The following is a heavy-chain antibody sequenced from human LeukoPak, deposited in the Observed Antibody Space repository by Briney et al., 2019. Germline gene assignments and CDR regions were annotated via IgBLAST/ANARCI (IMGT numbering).Heavy chain of an antibody. CDR3: ARDPGVVPAARHFDY. Sequence: GGALILSCAASGFTFSSYSMTWVRQAPGKVLEWVSSISSSSSYIYYADSVKGRFTISRDNAKNSLYLQMNSLRAEDTAVYYCARDPGVVPAARHFDYWGQGTLVTVSS. V-gene: IGHV3-21*01. CDR1: GFTFSSYS. J-gene: IGHJ4*02. D-gene: IGHD2-2*01. CDR2: ISSSSSYI.